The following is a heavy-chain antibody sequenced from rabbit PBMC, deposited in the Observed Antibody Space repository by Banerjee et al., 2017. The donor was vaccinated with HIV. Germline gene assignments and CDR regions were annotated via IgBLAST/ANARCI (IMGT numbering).Heavy chain of an antibody. CDR1: GFDFSSYA. J-gene: IGHJ4*01. Sequence: QEQLKESGGGLVQPGGSLTLSCKTSGFDFSSYAMCWVRQAPGEGLEWIGCIDTGSGSTVSATWVNGRFTISSHNAQNTLYLQLNSLTAADTATYFCARDLAGVTGWNFGLWGPGTLVTVS. D-gene: IGHD4-1*01. CDR3: ARDLAGVTGWNFGL. CDR2: IDTGSGST. V-gene: IGHV1S47*01.